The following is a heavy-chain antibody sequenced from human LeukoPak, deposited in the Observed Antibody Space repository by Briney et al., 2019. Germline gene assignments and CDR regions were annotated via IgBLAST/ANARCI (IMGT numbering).Heavy chain of an antibody. CDR3: AKGANVLLWS. J-gene: IGHJ5*02. CDR1: GGSISSSSYY. CDR2: IYTSGST. D-gene: IGHD3-10*01. V-gene: IGHV4-39*07. Sequence: RPSETLSLTCTVSGGSISSSSYYWGWIRQPPGKGLEWIGSIYTSGSTNYNPSLKSRVTISGDTSKNQFSLKLSSVTAADTAVYYCAKGANVLLWSWGQGTLVTVSS.